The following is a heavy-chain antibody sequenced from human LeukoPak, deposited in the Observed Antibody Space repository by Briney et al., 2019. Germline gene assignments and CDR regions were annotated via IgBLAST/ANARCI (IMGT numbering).Heavy chain of an antibody. CDR2: IWYDGSNK. V-gene: IGHV3-33*01. Sequence: GGSLRLSCAASGFTFSSYGMHWVRQAPGKGLEWVAVIWYDGSNKYYADSVKGRFTISRDNSKNTLYLQMNSLRAEDTAVYYCARDSVGPDFWSGYWGYYYYYGMDVWGQGTTVTVSS. J-gene: IGHJ6*02. CDR3: ARDSVGPDFWSGYWGYYYYYGMDV. CDR1: GFTFSSYG. D-gene: IGHD3-3*01.